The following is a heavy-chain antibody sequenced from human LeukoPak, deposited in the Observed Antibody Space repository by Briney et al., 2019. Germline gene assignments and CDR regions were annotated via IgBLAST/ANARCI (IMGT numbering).Heavy chain of an antibody. CDR3: ARDVQAAPGY. Sequence: GGSLRLSCTASVVTLTSYWLHWVRQAPGKGLVWVSRINSDGSRTTYADSVKGRFTISRGTAKNTLHLQMHSLRADATAVYYCARDVQAAPGYWGQGTLVTVSS. CDR2: INSDGSRT. J-gene: IGHJ4*02. D-gene: IGHD2-15*01. V-gene: IGHV3-74*01. CDR1: VVTLTSYW.